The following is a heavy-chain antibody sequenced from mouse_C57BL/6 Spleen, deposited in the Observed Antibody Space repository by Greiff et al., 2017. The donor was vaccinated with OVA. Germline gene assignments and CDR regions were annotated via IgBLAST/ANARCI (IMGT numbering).Heavy chain of an antibody. Sequence: VKLMESGAELVKPGASVKISCKASGYAFSSYWMNWVKQRPGKGLEWIGQIYPGDGDTNYNGKFKGKATLTADKSSSTAYMQLSSLTSEDSAVYFCATYGSSHYFDYWGQGTTLTVSS. CDR3: ATYGSSHYFDY. CDR2: IYPGDGDT. CDR1: GYAFSSYW. D-gene: IGHD1-1*01. V-gene: IGHV1-80*01. J-gene: IGHJ2*01.